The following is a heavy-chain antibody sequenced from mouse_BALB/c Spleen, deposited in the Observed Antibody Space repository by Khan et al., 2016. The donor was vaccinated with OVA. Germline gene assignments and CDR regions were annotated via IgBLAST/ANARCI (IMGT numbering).Heavy chain of an antibody. V-gene: IGHV3-2*02. J-gene: IGHJ3*01. CDR2: ISYSGST. Sequence: EVELVESGPGLVKPSQSLSLTCTVTGYSITSDYAWNWIRQFPGNKLEWMGYISYSGSTSYNPSLKSRISITRDTSKNQFFLQLNSVTTEDTATYYCAEGSTYWGQGTLVTVSA. CDR1: GYSITSDYA. CDR3: AEGSTY.